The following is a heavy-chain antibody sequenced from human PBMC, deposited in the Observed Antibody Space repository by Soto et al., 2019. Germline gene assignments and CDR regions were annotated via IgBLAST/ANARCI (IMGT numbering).Heavy chain of an antibody. CDR1: GFPFSSYA. D-gene: IGHD3-22*01. CDR3: VKGEYYYDSSGYYPFDY. J-gene: IGHJ4*02. V-gene: IGHV3-23*01. CDR2: ISGSGGST. Sequence: PGGSLRLSCAAFGFPFSSYAMNWVRQAPGKGLEWVSAISGSGGSTYYADSVKGRFTISRDNSKNTVYLQMSSLRVEDTAVYYCVKGEYYYDSSGYYPFDYWGQGTLVTVSS.